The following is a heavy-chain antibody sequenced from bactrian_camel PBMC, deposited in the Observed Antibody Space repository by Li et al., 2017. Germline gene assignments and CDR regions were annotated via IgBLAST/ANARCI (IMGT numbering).Heavy chain of an antibody. CDR2: VFTGGAAT. D-gene: IGHD5*01. Sequence: HVQLVESGGGSVQAGGSLRLSCAASGYTSSVNNCMGWVRQAPGKEREGVAAVFTGGAATYADSVKGRFTISQDNAKNTLYLQMDILKPEDTAMYYCAAGYDYGTCSYNFWGQGTQVTVS. J-gene: IGHJ4*01. V-gene: IGHV3S1*01. CDR3: AAGYDYGTCSYNF. CDR1: GYTSSVNNC.